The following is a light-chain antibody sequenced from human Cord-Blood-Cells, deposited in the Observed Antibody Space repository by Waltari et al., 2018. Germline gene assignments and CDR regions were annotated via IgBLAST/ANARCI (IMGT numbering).Light chain of an antibody. V-gene: IGLV2-14*03. Sequence: QSALTQPASVSGSPGQSITISCTGTSSDVGGYNYVSWYQQHPGKAPKLMIYDVSNRPSGVSKLFAGSLSCKPAVLTISGLQAEDEADYYYSLYTSSNYVFGTGTKVTVL. CDR2: DVS. J-gene: IGLJ1*01. CDR3: SLYTSSNYV. CDR1: SSDVGGYNY.